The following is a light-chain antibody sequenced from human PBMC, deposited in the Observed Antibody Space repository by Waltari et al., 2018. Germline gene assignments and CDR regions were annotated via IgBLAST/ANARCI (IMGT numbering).Light chain of an antibody. J-gene: IGLJ3*02. CDR2: RNN. Sequence: QSVLTQPPSASGTPGQRVTISCSGSISHLGTKYVYWYQTLPGTAPQLLIQRNNQRPCGVPDRFAGAMPVTSASLAISGLRSEDDADYYCASWDDSLSVGVFGGGTKLTVL. CDR1: ISHLGTKY. V-gene: IGLV1-47*01. CDR3: ASWDDSLSVGV.